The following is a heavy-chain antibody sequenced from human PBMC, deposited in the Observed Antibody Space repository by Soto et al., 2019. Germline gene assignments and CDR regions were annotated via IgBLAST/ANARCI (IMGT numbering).Heavy chain of an antibody. CDR2: IYYSGIT. Sequence: SETLSLTCTVSGGSISSDSYYWSWIRQPPGKGLEWIGYIYYSGITNYNPSLKSRVTISVDTSKNQFSLKLSSVTAADTAVYYWARYKSNYYYGMDVWGQGTTVTVSS. V-gene: IGHV4-61*01. D-gene: IGHD1-20*01. J-gene: IGHJ6*01. CDR3: ARYKSNYYYGMDV. CDR1: GGSISSDSYY.